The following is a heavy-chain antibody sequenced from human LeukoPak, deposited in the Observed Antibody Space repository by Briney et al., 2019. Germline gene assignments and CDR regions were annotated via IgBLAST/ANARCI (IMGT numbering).Heavy chain of an antibody. J-gene: IGHJ3*02. CDR2: ISGSGGST. CDR3: AKDLFITMVRGVISYDAFDI. D-gene: IGHD3-10*01. V-gene: IGHV3-23*01. Sequence: GGSLRLSCAASGFTFSSYAMSWVRQAPGKGLEWVSAISGSGGSTYYADSVKGRFTISRDNSKNTLYLQMNSLRAEDTAVYYCAKDLFITMVRGVISYDAFDIWGQGTMVTVSS. CDR1: GFTFSSYA.